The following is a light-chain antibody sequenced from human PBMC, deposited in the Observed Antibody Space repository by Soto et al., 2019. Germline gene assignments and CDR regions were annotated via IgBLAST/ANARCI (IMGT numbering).Light chain of an antibody. J-gene: IGKJ1*01. CDR2: KAS. CDR1: QTIGNW. CDR3: QQYNNYWT. V-gene: IGKV1-5*03. Sequence: DIQMTQSPSSLSASVGDRVTITCRASQTIGNWLAWYQQKPGKAPKLLIYKASSLESGVPSRFSGSGSDPEFTLTISSLQPDDFATYYCQQYNNYWTFGQGTKVEAK.